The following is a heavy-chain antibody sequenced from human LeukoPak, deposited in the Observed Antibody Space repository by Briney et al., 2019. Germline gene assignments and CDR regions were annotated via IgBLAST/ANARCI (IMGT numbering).Heavy chain of an antibody. CDR2: VRDKANSYTT. D-gene: IGHD1-26*01. J-gene: IGHJ4*02. CDR3: ARAYSGSRPYYFEY. Sequence: PGGSLRLSCAASGFIFSDYYMDWVRQAPGKGLEWVGCVRDKANSYTTEYAASVKGRFTISRDDSKNSLYLQMNSLKTEDTAVYYCARAYSGSRPYYFEYWGQGTLVTVSS. V-gene: IGHV3-72*01. CDR1: GFIFSDYY.